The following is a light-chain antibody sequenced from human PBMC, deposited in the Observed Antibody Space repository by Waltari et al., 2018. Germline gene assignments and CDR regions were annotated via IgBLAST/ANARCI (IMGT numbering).Light chain of an antibody. CDR3: SSFTGSSFVL. Sequence: QSALTQPASVSGSPGQSITTSSTGTSIDVGAYNFVPWYQHHPGKAPKLIIYDVSDRPSGVSNRFSGSKSGNTASLTISGLQAEDEAMYYCSSFTGSSFVLFGGGTMLTVL. V-gene: IGLV2-14*03. CDR2: DVS. J-gene: IGLJ2*01. CDR1: SIDVGAYNF.